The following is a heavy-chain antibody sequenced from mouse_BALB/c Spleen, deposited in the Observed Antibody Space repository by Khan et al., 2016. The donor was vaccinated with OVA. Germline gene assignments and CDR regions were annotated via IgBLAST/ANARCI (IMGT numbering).Heavy chain of an antibody. V-gene: IGHV9-1*02. CDR3: ARGSSYWYFDV. Sequence: VQLVQSGPELKKPGETVKISCKASGYTFTNYGMTWVKQAPGKGLKWMGWINTYTGEPTYTDDFKGRFAFSLENSASTAYLQINNLKNEDMATYFCARGSSYWYFDVWGAGTTVTVSS. CDR2: INTYTGEP. J-gene: IGHJ1*01. CDR1: GYTFTNYG.